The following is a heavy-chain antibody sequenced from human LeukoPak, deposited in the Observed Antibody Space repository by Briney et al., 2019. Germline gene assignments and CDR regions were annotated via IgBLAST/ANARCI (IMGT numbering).Heavy chain of an antibody. V-gene: IGHV3-11*01. D-gene: IGHD2-21*02. CDR2: ISSSGSTI. CDR3: ARDLGVVTATSRYYFDY. Sequence: KSGGSLRLSCAASGFTFSDYYMSWIRQAPGKGLEWVSYISSSGSTIYYADSVKGRFTISRDNAKNSLYLQMNSLRAEDTAVYYCARDLGVVTATSRYYFDYWGQGTLVTVSS. CDR1: GFTFSDYY. J-gene: IGHJ4*02.